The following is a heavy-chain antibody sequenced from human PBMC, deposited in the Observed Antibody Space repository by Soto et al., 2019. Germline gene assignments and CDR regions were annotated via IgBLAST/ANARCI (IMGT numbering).Heavy chain of an antibody. V-gene: IGHV3-30-3*01. D-gene: IGHD2-15*01. CDR2: MSKDGSNK. CDR3: ARDGYCGEDKCYSGLPDY. Sequence: QVQLVESGGGVVQPGRSLRLSCTGSGFTFGRYGLHWVRQTPAKGLEWVAVMSKDGSNKHYADSVKGRFTVSRDNSKNTLYLQMNSLSYEDTAVYYCARDGYCGEDKCYSGLPDYCGQGTLVTVSS. CDR1: GFTFGRYG. J-gene: IGHJ4*02.